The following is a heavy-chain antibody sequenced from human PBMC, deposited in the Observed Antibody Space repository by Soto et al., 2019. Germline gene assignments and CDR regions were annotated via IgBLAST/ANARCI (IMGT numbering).Heavy chain of an antibody. V-gene: IGHV3-33*01. CDR1: GFTFSNYA. Sequence: QVQLVESGGGVVQPGRSLRLSCAASGFTFSNYAMHWVRQTPGKGLEWVAIIWYDGSNKKYADSVEGRFTISRDNSMNTLSLQLNSLRVEDTAVYYCARGGSNGWSLDYWGQGTLVTISS. D-gene: IGHD6-19*01. CDR3: ARGGSNGWSLDY. CDR2: IWYDGSNK. J-gene: IGHJ4*02.